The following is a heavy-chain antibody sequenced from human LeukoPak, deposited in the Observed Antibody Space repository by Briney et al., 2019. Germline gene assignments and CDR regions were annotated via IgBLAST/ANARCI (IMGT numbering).Heavy chain of an antibody. D-gene: IGHD3-22*01. CDR2: ISGSGGTA. CDR1: GFIFSIYA. J-gene: IGHJ4*02. V-gene: IGHV3-23*01. Sequence: PGGSLRLSCAASGFIFSIYAMSWVRQAPGKGLEWVSAISGSGGTAYYADSVKGRFTISRDNSKYTLYLQMNSLRAEDTAVYYCAKKGYYDGSGYYMYYFDHWGQGTLVTVSS. CDR3: AKKGYYDGSGYYMYYFDH.